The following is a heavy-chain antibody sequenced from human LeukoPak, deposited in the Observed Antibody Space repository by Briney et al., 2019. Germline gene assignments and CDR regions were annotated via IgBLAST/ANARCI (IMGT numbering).Heavy chain of an antibody. D-gene: IGHD3-3*01. CDR1: GFAFSSYW. CDR3: AKGRGKLRFLEWLLST. CDR2: INTDGSSA. J-gene: IGHJ4*02. V-gene: IGHV3-74*01. Sequence: GGSLRLSCAASGFAFSSYWMHWVRQAPGKGLVWVSRINTDGSSASYADSVKGRFTISRDNAKNTLYLQMNSLRAEDTAVYYCAKGRGKLRFLEWLLSTWGQGTLVTVSS.